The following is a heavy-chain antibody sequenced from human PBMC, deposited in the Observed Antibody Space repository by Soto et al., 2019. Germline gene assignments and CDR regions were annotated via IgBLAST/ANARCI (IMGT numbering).Heavy chain of an antibody. CDR1: GFTFSSYA. CDR3: AKTHNIGAAKLIGVNIDY. CDR2: ISGSGGST. D-gene: IGHD6-13*01. J-gene: IGHJ4*02. Sequence: EVQLLESGGGLVQPGGSLRLSCAASGFTFSSYAMSWVRQAPGKGLEWVSAISGSGGSTYYADSVKGRFPISRDNSKNSLYMQMNSLRAEDTAVYYCAKTHNIGAAKLIGVNIDYWGQGTLVTVSS. V-gene: IGHV3-23*01.